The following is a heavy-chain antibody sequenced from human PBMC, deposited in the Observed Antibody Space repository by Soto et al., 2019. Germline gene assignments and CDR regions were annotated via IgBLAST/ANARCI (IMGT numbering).Heavy chain of an antibody. Sequence: ASVKVSCKVSGYTLTELSMHWVRQAPGKGLEWMGGFDPEDGETIYAQKFQGRVTMTEDTFTDTAYMELSSLRSEDTAVYYCTITIIEMRVWNDAYDIWGQGTMGTV. D-gene: IGHD3-22*01. V-gene: IGHV1-24*01. J-gene: IGHJ3*02. CDR2: FDPEDGET. CDR3: TITIIEMRVWNDAYDI. CDR1: GYTLTELS.